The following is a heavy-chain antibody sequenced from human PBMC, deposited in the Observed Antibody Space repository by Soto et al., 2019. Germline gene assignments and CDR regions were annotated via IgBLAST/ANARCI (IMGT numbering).Heavy chain of an antibody. Sequence: QVQLVESGGGVVQPGRSLRLSCAASGFTFSSYAMHWVRQAPGKGLEWVAVISYDGSNKYYADSVKGRFTISSDNSKNMPYLQMNSLRAEDTAVYYCARDAQTRLWGQGTLVTVSS. J-gene: IGHJ4*02. V-gene: IGHV3-30-3*01. CDR1: GFTFSSYA. CDR2: ISYDGSNK. CDR3: ARDAQTRL. D-gene: IGHD2-21*01.